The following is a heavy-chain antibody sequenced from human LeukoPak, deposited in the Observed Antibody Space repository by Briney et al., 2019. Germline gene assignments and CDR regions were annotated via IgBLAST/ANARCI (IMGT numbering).Heavy chain of an antibody. D-gene: IGHD3-3*01. CDR2: IQSKSDGGTA. Sequence: GGSLRLSCAASGFSFNNAWMKWVRQAPGKGLEWVGRIQSKSDGGTADYAAPLKGRFTISRDDSKNTLYLPMNSLKTEDTAVYYCSTDQSNRVYDFWSTYSVDLASWGQGTTVTVSS. CDR3: STDQSNRVYDFWSTYSVDLAS. CDR1: GFSFNNAW. J-gene: IGHJ6*02. V-gene: IGHV3-15*01.